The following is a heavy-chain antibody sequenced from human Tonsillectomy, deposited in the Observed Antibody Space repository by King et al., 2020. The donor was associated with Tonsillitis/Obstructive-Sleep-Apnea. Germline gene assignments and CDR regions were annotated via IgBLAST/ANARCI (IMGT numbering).Heavy chain of an antibody. J-gene: IGHJ4*02. CDR3: ARLGDGVYSYGSIYFDY. CDR2: IYPGDSYT. Sequence: QLVQSGAEVKKPGESLKISCKGSGYSFTSYWIGWVRQMPGKGLEWMGIIYPGDSYTRYSPSFQGQVTISADKSISTAYLQGSSLKASDTAMYYWARLGDGVYSYGSIYFDYWGQGTLVTVSS. V-gene: IGHV5-51*03. D-gene: IGHD5-18*01. CDR1: GYSFTSYW.